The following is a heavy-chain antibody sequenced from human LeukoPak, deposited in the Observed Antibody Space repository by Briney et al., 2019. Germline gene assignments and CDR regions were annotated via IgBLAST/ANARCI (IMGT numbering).Heavy chain of an antibody. V-gene: IGHV3-30*02. J-gene: IGHJ4*02. CDR3: ARDSYGSGSYYRIDY. D-gene: IGHD3-10*01. CDR2: IRYDGSNK. CDR1: GLTFSSYG. Sequence: GGSLRLSCAASGLTFSSYGMHWVRQAPGKGLEWVAFIRYDGSNKYYADSVKGRFTISRDNSKNTLYLQMNSLRAEDTAVYYCARDSYGSGSYYRIDYWGQGTLVTVSS.